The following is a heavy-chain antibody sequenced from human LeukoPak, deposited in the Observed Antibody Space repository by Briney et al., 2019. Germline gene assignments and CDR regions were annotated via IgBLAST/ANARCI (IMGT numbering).Heavy chain of an antibody. V-gene: IGHV3-21*06. J-gene: IGHJ4*02. CDR3: ARDRSLYY. Sequence: GGSLRLSCEASGFTFNLYTMNWVRQAPGKGLEWLSSISGSSSSISYADSVKGRFTVSRDNAKSTLYLQMNSLRAEDTAVYYCARDRSLYYWGQGTLVTVSS. CDR1: GFTFNLYT. CDR2: ISGSSSSI.